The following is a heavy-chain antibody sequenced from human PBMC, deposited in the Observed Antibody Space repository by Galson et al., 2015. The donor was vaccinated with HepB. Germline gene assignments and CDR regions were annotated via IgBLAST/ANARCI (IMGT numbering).Heavy chain of an antibody. CDR2: IYYSGST. V-gene: IGHV4-30-4*01. CDR1: GGSISSGDYY. CDR3: ARAVVPAAINRDYYYYYGMDV. Sequence: TLSLTCTVSGGSISSGDYYWSWIRQPPGKGLEWIGYIYYSGSTYYNPSLKSRVTISVDTSKDQFSLKLSSVTAADTAVYYCARAVVPAAINRDYYYYYGMDVWGQGTTVTVSS. D-gene: IGHD2-2*01. J-gene: IGHJ6*02.